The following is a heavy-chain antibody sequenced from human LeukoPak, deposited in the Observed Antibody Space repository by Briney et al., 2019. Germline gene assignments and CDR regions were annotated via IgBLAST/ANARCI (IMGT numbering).Heavy chain of an antibody. D-gene: IGHD6-19*01. CDR2: INHSGST. J-gene: IGHJ5*02. Sequence: GSLRLSCAASGFTVSSNYMSWIRQPPGKGLEWIGEINHSGSTNYNPSLKSRVTISVDTSKNQFSLKLSSVTAADTAVYYCARRPSGWFNPWGQGTLVTVSS. CDR3: ARRPSGWFNP. V-gene: IGHV4-34*01. CDR1: GFTVSSNY.